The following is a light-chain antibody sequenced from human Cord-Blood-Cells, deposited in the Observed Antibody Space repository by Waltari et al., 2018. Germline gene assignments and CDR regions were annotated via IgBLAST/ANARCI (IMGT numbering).Light chain of an antibody. CDR1: SSYVGSYNL. J-gene: IGLJ2*01. V-gene: IGLV2-23*01. Sequence: SALTQPASVSGSPGQSITISCTGTSSYVGSYNLVSWYQQHPGKAPKLMIYEGGKRPSGVSNRFSGSKSGNTASLTISGLQAEDEADYYCCSYAGSVVFGGGTKLTVL. CDR2: EGG. CDR3: CSYAGSVV.